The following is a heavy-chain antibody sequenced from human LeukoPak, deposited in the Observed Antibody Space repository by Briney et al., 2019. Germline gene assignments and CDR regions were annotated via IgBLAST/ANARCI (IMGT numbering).Heavy chain of an antibody. Sequence: ASVKVSCKASGYTFTSYYMHWVRQAPGQGLEWMGIINPSGGSTSYAQKFQGRVTMTEDTSTDTAYMELSSLRSEDTAVYYCATEFNLRIAAARYYYYGMDVWGQGTTVTVSS. CDR1: GYTFTSYY. J-gene: IGHJ6*02. V-gene: IGHV1-46*01. CDR2: INPSGGST. D-gene: IGHD6-13*01. CDR3: ATEFNLRIAAARYYYYGMDV.